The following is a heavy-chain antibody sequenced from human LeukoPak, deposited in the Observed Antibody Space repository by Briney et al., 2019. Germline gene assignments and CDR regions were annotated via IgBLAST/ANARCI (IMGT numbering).Heavy chain of an antibody. CDR1: GFNFSNAW. J-gene: IGHJ4*02. D-gene: IGHD2-15*01. Sequence: GGSLRLSCAVSGFNFSNAWMTRVRQAPGKGLEWVGRIRSQADGGTTDYAAPVKGRFTISRDDSKNTLYLQMNSLKTEDTAVYYCATDLRWELQFDYWGQGTLVTVSS. V-gene: IGHV3-15*01. CDR3: ATDLRWELQFDY. CDR2: IRSQADGGTT.